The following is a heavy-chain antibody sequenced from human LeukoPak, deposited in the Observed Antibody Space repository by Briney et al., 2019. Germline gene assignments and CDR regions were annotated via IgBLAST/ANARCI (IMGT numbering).Heavy chain of an antibody. D-gene: IGHD2-2*01. J-gene: IGHJ5*02. Sequence: GGSLRLSCAASGFTFSDYYMSWIRQAPGKGLEWVSYIRSSGSTIYYADSVKGRFTISRDNAKNSLYLQMNSLRAEDTAVYYCARATAVRYCSSTSCRRNWFDPWGQGTLVTVSS. V-gene: IGHV3-11*01. CDR2: IRSSGSTI. CDR3: ARATAVRYCSSTSCRRNWFDP. CDR1: GFTFSDYY.